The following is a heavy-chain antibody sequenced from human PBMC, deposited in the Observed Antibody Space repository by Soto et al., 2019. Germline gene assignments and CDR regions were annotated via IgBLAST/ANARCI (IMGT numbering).Heavy chain of an antibody. J-gene: IGHJ4*02. V-gene: IGHV3-15*07. CDR2: IKSKIEGGTT. CDR1: GFTFSNAW. D-gene: IGHD6-13*01. Sequence: PGGSLRLSCAASGFTFSNAWMNWVRQAPGKGLEWVGRIKSKIEGGTTYYATPVKGRFTISRDGSKDTLYLQMNSLKTEDTAVYYCTTEAAAGFDYWGQGTLVTVSS. CDR3: TTEAAAGFDY.